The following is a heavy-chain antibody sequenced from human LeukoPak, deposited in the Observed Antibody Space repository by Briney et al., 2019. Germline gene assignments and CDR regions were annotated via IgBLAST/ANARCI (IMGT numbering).Heavy chain of an antibody. CDR1: GFTFSGYA. V-gene: IGHV3-23*01. D-gene: IGHD3-22*01. CDR2: ISGSGGST. Sequence: GGSLRLSCAASGFTFSGYAMSWVRQAPGKGLEWVSAISGSGGSTYYADSVKGRFTISRDNSKNTLYLQMNSLRAEDTAVYYCAKAVYYDSSGYYEGADAFDIWGQGTMVTVSS. CDR3: AKAVYYDSSGYYEGADAFDI. J-gene: IGHJ3*02.